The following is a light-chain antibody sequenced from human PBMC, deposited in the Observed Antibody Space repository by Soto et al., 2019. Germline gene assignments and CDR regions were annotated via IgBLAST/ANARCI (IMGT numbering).Light chain of an antibody. J-gene: IGLJ1*01. Sequence: QSVLAQPASVSGSPGQSITISCTGTSSDVGAYDAVSWYQQHPGKAPQVIIYRGTKRPSGVSTRFSGSVSGNTASLTVSGLQAEDEAEYFCCSPAPESPYVFGTGTKFTVL. CDR3: CSPAPESPYV. V-gene: IGLV2-23*01. CDR2: RGT. CDR1: SSDVGAYDA.